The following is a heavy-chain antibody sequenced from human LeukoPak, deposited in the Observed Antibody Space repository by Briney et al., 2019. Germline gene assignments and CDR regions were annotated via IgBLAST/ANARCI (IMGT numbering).Heavy chain of an antibody. V-gene: IGHV3-48*04. CDR3: ARAFHI. J-gene: IGHJ3*02. Sequence: AGGSLSLSCAASGFTFSSYRMIWVRQAPGKGLEWVSYISGSSSTIYYADSVKGRFTISRDNAQNSLYLQMNSLRAEDTAVYYCARAFHIWGQGTMVTVSA. CDR2: ISGSSSTI. CDR1: GFTFSSYR.